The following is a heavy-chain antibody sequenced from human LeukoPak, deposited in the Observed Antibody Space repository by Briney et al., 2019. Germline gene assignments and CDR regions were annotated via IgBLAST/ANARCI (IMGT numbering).Heavy chain of an antibody. D-gene: IGHD3-22*01. J-gene: IGHJ3*02. Sequence: QPGRSLRLSCAASGFTFSSYAMHWVRQAPGKGLEWVAVISYDGSNKYYADSVKGRFTISRDNSKNTLYLQMNSLRAEDTAVYYCARGLSVIRGDAFDIWGQGTMVTVSS. CDR1: GFTFSSYA. CDR2: ISYDGSNK. CDR3: ARGLSVIRGDAFDI. V-gene: IGHV3-30-3*01.